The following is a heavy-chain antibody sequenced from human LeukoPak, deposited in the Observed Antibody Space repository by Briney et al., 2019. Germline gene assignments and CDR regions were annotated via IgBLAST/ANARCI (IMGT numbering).Heavy chain of an antibody. CDR1: GFIFSSYS. J-gene: IGHJ6*04. CDR2: ISSSGSTV. V-gene: IGHV3-48*04. D-gene: IGHD3-10*02. Sequence: GGSLRLSCAASGFIFSSYSMNWVRQAPGKGLEWVSYISSSGSTVYYADSVKGRFTISRDNAKNSLYLQMNSLRAEDTAVYYCAELGITMIGGVWGKGTTVTISS. CDR3: AELGITMIGGV.